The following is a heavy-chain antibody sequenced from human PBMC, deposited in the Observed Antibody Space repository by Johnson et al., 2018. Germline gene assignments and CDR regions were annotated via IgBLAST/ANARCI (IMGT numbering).Heavy chain of an antibody. V-gene: IGHV3-23*04. CDR1: GFTFSTYW. D-gene: IGHD2-8*01. J-gene: IGHJ6*02. CDR2: ISGSGGST. Sequence: VQLVQSGGGLVQPGGSLRLSCAASGFTFSTYWMHWVRQAPGKGLEWVSAISGSGGSTYYADSGKGRFTISRDNSKNTLYLQMNSLRAEDTAVYYCAKDRPPALDAYYYYGMDVWGQGTTVTVSS. CDR3: AKDRPPALDAYYYYGMDV.